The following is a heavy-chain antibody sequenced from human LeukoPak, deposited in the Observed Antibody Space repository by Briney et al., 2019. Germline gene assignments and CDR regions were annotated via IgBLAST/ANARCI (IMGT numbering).Heavy chain of an antibody. CDR2: ISSSSSYI. J-gene: IGHJ4*02. D-gene: IGHD3-10*01. Sequence: GGSLRLSCAASGFTFSSYSMNWVRQAPGKGLEWVSSISSSSSYIYYADSVKGRFTISRDNAKNSLYLQMNSLRAEHTAVYYCARDVYYGSGSPRLDYWGQGTLVTVSS. CDR1: GFTFSSYS. CDR3: ARDVYYGSGSPRLDY. V-gene: IGHV3-21*01.